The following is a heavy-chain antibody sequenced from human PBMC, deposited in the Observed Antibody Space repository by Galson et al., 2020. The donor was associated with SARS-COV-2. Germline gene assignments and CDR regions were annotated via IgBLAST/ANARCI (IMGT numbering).Heavy chain of an antibody. Sequence: ASVTVSCQASGYTFTGYYMHWVRPAPGQGLAWMGWLNPNSGGTNYAQKFQGRVTMTRDTSISTAYMERSRLRSDDTAVYYCARDLEDRAVAAVDYWGQGTLFTVSS. CDR3: ARDLEDRAVAAVDY. D-gene: IGHD6-13*01. J-gene: IGHJ4*02. CDR1: GYTFTGYY. V-gene: IGHV1-2*02. CDR2: LNPNSGGT.